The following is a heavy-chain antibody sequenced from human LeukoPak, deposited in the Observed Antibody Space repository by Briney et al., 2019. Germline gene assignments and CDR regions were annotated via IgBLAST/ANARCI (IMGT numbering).Heavy chain of an antibody. J-gene: IGHJ4*02. Sequence: GGSLRLSCAASGFTFSGYSMNWVRQAPGKWLEWVSYISSSSSTIYYADSVKGRFTTSRDNAKNSLYLQMNSLRAEDTAVYYCARGGFDYWGQGTLVTVSS. CDR1: GFTFSGYS. CDR2: ISSSSSTI. V-gene: IGHV3-48*01. CDR3: ARGGFDY.